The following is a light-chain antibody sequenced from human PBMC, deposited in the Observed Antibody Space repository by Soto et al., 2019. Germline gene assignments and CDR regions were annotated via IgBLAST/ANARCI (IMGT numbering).Light chain of an antibody. V-gene: IGKV3-20*01. J-gene: IGKJ4*01. CDR3: KMYGASDVT. Sequence: IVLTQSPGTLSFSPGERITLSFRASQTVSNSYLAWYQQKPGQAPRLLIYGASTRATGIPDRFSGCGSGTDFTLNISRMETEDLAVYDCKMYGASDVTVGGGHKGAIK. CDR2: GAS. CDR1: QTVSNSY.